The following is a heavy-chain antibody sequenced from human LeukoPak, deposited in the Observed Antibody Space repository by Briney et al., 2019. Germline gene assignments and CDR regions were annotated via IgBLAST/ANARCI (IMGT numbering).Heavy chain of an antibody. Sequence: SETLSLTCAVSGDSISNYYWSWIRQPPGKGLGWIGYIYYSGSTNYNPSLKSRVTISVDTSKNQFSLKLSSVTAADTAVYYCARDTYYYDSSGYPSFDYWGQGTLVTVSS. D-gene: IGHD3-22*01. CDR3: ARDTYYYDSSGYPSFDY. V-gene: IGHV4-59*12. J-gene: IGHJ4*02. CDR1: GDSISNYY. CDR2: IYYSGST.